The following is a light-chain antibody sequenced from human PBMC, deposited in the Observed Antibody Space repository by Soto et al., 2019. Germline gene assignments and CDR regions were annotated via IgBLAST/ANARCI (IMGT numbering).Light chain of an antibody. J-gene: IGKJ1*01. Sequence: DIVLTQSPGTLSLSPGERASLSCRASQSLSGYLAWYQQRPGQAPKLLIYTTSNRATDIPDRFSGSGSGTEFTLTISRLEPEDFAVYYCQQYGSSPWTFGQGTKVEIK. V-gene: IGKV3-20*01. CDR3: QQYGSSPWT. CDR2: TTS. CDR1: QSLSGY.